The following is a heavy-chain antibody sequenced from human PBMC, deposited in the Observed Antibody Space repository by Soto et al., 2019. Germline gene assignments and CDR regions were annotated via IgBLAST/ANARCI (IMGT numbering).Heavy chain of an antibody. V-gene: IGHV3-23*01. CDR3: AKDLEAYSSGWYYFDY. Sequence: GGSLRLSCAASGFTFSSYAMTWVRQAPGKGLEWVSAISHSGGSTYFADSVKGRFTISRDNSKNTLYLQMNSLRAEDTAVYYCAKDLEAYSSGWYYFDYWGQGTLVTVSS. CDR1: GFTFSSYA. CDR2: ISHSGGST. J-gene: IGHJ4*02. D-gene: IGHD6-19*01.